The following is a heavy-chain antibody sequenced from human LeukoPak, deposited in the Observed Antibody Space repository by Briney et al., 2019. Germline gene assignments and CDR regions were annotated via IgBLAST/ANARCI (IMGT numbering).Heavy chain of an antibody. V-gene: IGHV4-39*01. J-gene: IGHJ3*02. CDR2: IYYTGSM. CDR3: ARQTRYYDTSGTLDAFDI. CDR1: GGSISSSNYY. Sequence: SETLSLSCTVSGGSISSSNYYWGWIRQPPGKGLEWIGTIYYTGSMFYSPSLKSRVTVSVDTSKNQFSLKLSSVTAADTALYYCARQTRYYDTSGTLDAFDIWGQGTLVTVSS. D-gene: IGHD3-22*01.